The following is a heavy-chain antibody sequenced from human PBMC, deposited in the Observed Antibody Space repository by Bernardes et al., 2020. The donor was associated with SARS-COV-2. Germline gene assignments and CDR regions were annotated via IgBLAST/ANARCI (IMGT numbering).Heavy chain of an antibody. CDR1: GFNFSSYA. CDR3: ARILRDNGFGSGYYDL. CDR2: ITASTTYF. J-gene: IGHJ2*01. Sequence: GGSLRLSCAASGFNFSSYAMNWVRQAPGKGLQWVSSITASTTYFQYTDSVEGRFTVSRDNAKNSLYLEMTSLRAEDTAIYYCARILRDNGFGSGYYDLWGRGTLVTVSS. V-gene: IGHV3-21*01. D-gene: IGHD4-17*01.